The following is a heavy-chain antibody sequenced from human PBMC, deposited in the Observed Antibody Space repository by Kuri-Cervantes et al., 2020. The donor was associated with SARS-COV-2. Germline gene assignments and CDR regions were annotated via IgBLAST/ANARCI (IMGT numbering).Heavy chain of an antibody. CDR1: GGSISSSSYY. Sequence: SETLSLTCTVSGGSISSSSYYWGWIRQPPGKGLEWIGSIYYSGSTYYNPSLKSRVTISVDTSKNQFSLRLTSVTAADTALYYCVRQLYYHDSRSDLRGFLDLWGRGTLVTVSS. J-gene: IGHJ2*01. CDR3: VRQLYYHDSRSDLRGFLDL. V-gene: IGHV4-39*01. CDR2: IYYSGST. D-gene: IGHD3-22*01.